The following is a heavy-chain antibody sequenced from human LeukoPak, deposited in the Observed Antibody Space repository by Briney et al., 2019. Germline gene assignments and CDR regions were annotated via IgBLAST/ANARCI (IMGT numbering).Heavy chain of an antibody. Sequence: GGSLRLSCAASGFIFDDYAMHWVRQAPGKGLEWVSFISGDGYSSNYSDSVKGRFIVSRDNSKNSVHLQMNDLRTEDGALYYCAKDGSGDYNFDYWGQGTLVAVS. CDR2: ISGDGYSS. CDR1: GFIFDDYA. V-gene: IGHV3-43*02. CDR3: AKDGSGDYNFDY. D-gene: IGHD4-17*01. J-gene: IGHJ4*02.